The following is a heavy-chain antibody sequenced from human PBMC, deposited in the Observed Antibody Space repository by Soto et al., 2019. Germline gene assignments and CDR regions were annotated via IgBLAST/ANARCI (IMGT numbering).Heavy chain of an antibody. D-gene: IGHD5-12*01. Sequence: ASVKVSCKASGYTFTSYYMHWVRQAPGQGLEWMGIINPSGGSTSYEKKFQGRVTMTRDTSTSTVYMELSSLGSEDTAVYYCGRDSPEVVEMATIFDYWGQGTLVTVSS. V-gene: IGHV1-46*01. CDR2: INPSGGST. J-gene: IGHJ4*02. CDR3: GRDSPEVVEMATIFDY. CDR1: GYTFTSYY.